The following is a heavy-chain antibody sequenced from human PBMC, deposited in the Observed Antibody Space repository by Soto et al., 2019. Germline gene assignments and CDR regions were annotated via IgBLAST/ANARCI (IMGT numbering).Heavy chain of an antibody. V-gene: IGHV3-30*18. CDR2: ISYDGSNK. CDR1: GFTFSSYG. J-gene: IGHJ4*02. CDR3: AKDWRWLHYFDY. D-gene: IGHD5-12*01. Sequence: QVQLVESGGGVVQPGRSLRLSCAASGFTFSSYGMHWVRQAPGKGLEWVAVISYDGSNKYYADSVKGRFTISRDNSKNTLYLQMNSLRAEETAVYYCAKDWRWLHYFDYWGQGTLVTVSS.